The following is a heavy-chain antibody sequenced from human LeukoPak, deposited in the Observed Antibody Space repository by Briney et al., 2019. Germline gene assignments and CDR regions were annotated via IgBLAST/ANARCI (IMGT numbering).Heavy chain of an antibody. D-gene: IGHD3-22*01. CDR1: GFTFSNYG. CDR2: ISGGGGNT. V-gene: IGHV3-23*01. CDR3: AKENYYDSSGYFDY. J-gene: IGHJ4*02. Sequence: GGSLRLSCAAAGFTFSNYGLSWVRQAPGKGLEWVSGISGGGGNTYYADSVKGRFTISRDNSKNTLYLQMNSLRAEDTAVYYCAKENYYDSSGYFDYWGQGTLVTVSS.